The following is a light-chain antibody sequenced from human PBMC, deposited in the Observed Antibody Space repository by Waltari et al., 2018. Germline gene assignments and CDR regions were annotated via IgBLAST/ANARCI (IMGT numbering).Light chain of an antibody. CDR3: QQCSVWPRT. CDR1: QSVGSN. CDR2: RAS. J-gene: IGKJ1*01. Sequence: EIVMTQSPVTLSVSPGERATLSCRASQSVGSNLAWYQQKPGQAPRLLIYRASTRATGIPARFSGSGSGTEFTLTISNLQSEDFAVYYCQQCSVWPRTFGQGTKVEIK. V-gene: IGKV3-15*01.